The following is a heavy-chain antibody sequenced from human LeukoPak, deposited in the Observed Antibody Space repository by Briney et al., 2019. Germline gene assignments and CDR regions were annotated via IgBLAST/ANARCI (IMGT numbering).Heavy chain of an antibody. V-gene: IGHV3-74*01. CDR1: GFTFSSYW. D-gene: IGHD1-1*01. CDR2: INSDGSST. Sequence: PGGSLTLSCAASGFTFSSYWMHWVRQAPGKGLVWVSRINSDGSSTSYADSVKGRFTISRDNAKNTLYLQMNSLRAEDTAVYYCARARERYWYFDLWGRGTLVTVSS. J-gene: IGHJ2*01. CDR3: ARARERYWYFDL.